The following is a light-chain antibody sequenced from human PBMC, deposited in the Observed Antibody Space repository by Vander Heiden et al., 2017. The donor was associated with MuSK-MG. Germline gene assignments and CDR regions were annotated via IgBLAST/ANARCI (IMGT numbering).Light chain of an antibody. CDR1: QGISSW. CDR3: QQSNSFPLT. Sequence: DIQMTQSPSSVSASVGDRVTITCRASQGISSWLGWYQQKPLKAPKLLIYAASSLQSGVPSRLRGSASGTDFTLTISSLQPEDIAIYYCQQSNSFPLTFGGGTKLQIK. CDR2: AAS. V-gene: IGKV1-12*01. J-gene: IGKJ4*01.